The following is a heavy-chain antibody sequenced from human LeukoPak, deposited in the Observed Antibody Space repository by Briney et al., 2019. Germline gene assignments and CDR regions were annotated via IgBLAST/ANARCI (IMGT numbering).Heavy chain of an antibody. Sequence: GGSLRLSCAASGFTVSSNYMSWVRQAPGKGLEWVSVIYSGGSTYYADSVKGRFTISRDNAKNSLYLQMNSLRAEDTAVYYCARDRIDCSSTSCSPHFDYWGQGTLVTVSS. J-gene: IGHJ4*02. CDR2: IYSGGST. V-gene: IGHV3-66*01. D-gene: IGHD2-2*01. CDR1: GFTVSSNY. CDR3: ARDRIDCSSTSCSPHFDY.